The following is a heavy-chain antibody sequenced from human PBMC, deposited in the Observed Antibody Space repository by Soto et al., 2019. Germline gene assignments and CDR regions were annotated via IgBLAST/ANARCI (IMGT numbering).Heavy chain of an antibody. CDR1: GGTFSSYA. CDR3: ARAHYDILGPFDY. V-gene: IGHV1-69*13. J-gene: IGHJ4*02. CDR2: IIPIFGTA. Sequence: ASVKVSCKASGGTFSSYAISWVRQAPGQGLEWMGGIIPIFGTANYAQKFQGRVTITADESTSTAYMELSSLRSEDTAVYYCARAHYDILGPFDYWGQGTLVTVSS. D-gene: IGHD3-9*01.